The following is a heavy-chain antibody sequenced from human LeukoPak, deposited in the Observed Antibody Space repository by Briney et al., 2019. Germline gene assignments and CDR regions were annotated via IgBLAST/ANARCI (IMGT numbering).Heavy chain of an antibody. CDR1: GGSISSYY. CDR3: AREDASGRTADY. V-gene: IGHV4-59*01. J-gene: IGHJ4*02. CDR2: IYYSGST. Sequence: PSQTLSPTYTVSGGSISSYYGGWIRQPPGKGMEWIGYIYYSGSTNYNPSPMSRVTISVDTYKNQFSLRQSSVTAADTAVYYCAREDASGRTADYWGQGTLVTVSS. D-gene: IGHD1-26*01.